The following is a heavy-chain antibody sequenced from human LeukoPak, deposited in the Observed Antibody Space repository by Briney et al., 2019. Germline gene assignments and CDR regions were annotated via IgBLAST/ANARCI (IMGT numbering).Heavy chain of an antibody. V-gene: IGHV3-73*01. CDR2: IRSKANSYAT. Sequence: GGSLRLSCAASGFTFSGSAMHWVRQASGKGLEWVGRIRSKANSYATAYAASVKGRFTISRDDSKNTAYLQMNSLKTEDTAVYYCTRLTMVRGVIIDYWGQGTLVTVSS. D-gene: IGHD3-10*01. J-gene: IGHJ4*02. CDR3: TRLTMVRGVIIDY. CDR1: GFTFSGSA.